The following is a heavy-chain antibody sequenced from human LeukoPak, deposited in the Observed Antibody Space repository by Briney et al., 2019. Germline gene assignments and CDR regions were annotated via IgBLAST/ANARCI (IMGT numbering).Heavy chain of an antibody. V-gene: IGHV4-59*08. CDR3: ARHSSYYYGMDV. CDR2: IFYSGST. Sequence: SETLSLTCTVSGGSIHTYYWSWVRQTPGKGLEWIGYIFYSGSTNYNPSLRSRDTISIDTSKNQFSLKLSSVTAAYTAFYYCARHSSYYYGMDVWGQGTTVTVSS. J-gene: IGHJ6*02. CDR1: GGSIHTYY. D-gene: IGHD2-2*01.